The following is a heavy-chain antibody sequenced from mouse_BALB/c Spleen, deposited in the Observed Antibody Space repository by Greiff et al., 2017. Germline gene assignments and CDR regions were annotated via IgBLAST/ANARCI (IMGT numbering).Heavy chain of an antibody. Sequence: EVKVEESGGGLVQPGGSMKLSCVASGFTFSNYWMNWVRQSPEKGLEWVAEIRLKSNNYATHYAESVKGRFTISRDDSKNSVYLQMNNLRAEDTGIYYCTGGNSFDYWGQGTTLTVSS. CDR2: IRLKSNNYAT. J-gene: IGHJ2*01. V-gene: IGHV6-6*02. CDR3: TGGNSFDY. CDR1: GFTFSNYW.